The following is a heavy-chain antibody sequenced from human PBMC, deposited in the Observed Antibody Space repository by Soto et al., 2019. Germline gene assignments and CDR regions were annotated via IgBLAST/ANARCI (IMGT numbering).Heavy chain of an antibody. CDR3: GRQRGNYFDF. Sequence: PETLSLTCSVSGDSINSRYWSWIRQPPGKGLEWIGYIDYVGSTNYAPSLQSRVTMSVDTSKNQVSLKLRYVTAADTAVYYCGRQRGNYFDFWGQGTLVTVSS. D-gene: IGHD3-10*01. J-gene: IGHJ4*02. V-gene: IGHV4-59*11. CDR1: GDSINSRY. CDR2: IDYVGST.